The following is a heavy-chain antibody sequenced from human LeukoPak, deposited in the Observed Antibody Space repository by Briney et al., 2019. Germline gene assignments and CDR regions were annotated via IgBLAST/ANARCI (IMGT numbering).Heavy chain of an antibody. CDR2: INHSGST. Sequence: PSETLSLTCAVYGGSFSGYYWSWIRQPPGKGLEWIGEINHSGSTNYNPSLKSRVTISVDTSKNQFSLKLSSVTGADTAVYYCARGYYDILTGYYSPFFDYWGQGTLVTVSS. D-gene: IGHD3-9*01. J-gene: IGHJ4*02. CDR1: GGSFSGYY. V-gene: IGHV4-34*01. CDR3: ARGYYDILTGYYSPFFDY.